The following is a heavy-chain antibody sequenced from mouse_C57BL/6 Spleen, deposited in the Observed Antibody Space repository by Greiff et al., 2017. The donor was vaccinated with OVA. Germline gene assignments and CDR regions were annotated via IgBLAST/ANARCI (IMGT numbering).Heavy chain of an antibody. D-gene: IGHD2-4*01. Sequence: QVQLQQSGAELVRPGTSVKVSCKASGYAFTNYLLEWVKQRPGQGLEWIGVINPGSGGTNYNEKFKGKATLTADKSSSTAYMQLSSLTSEDSAVYFCARDSYYDYWCAYWGQGTLVTVSA. CDR1: GYAFTNYL. J-gene: IGHJ3*01. CDR2: INPGSGGT. V-gene: IGHV1-54*01. CDR3: ARDSYYDYWCAY.